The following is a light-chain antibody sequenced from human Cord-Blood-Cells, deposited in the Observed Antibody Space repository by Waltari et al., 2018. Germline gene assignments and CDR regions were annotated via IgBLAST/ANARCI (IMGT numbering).Light chain of an antibody. V-gene: IGKV1-8*01. CDR1: QGISSY. CDR2: AAA. CDR3: QQYYSDPRT. J-gene: IGKJ1*01. Sequence: AIRMTQSPSSFSASTGDRVTITCRASQGISSYLAWYQQKPGKAPKLLIYAAATLQSGVPSRFSGSGSGTDFTLTISCLQSEDCATYYCQQYYSDPRTVGQGTKVEIK.